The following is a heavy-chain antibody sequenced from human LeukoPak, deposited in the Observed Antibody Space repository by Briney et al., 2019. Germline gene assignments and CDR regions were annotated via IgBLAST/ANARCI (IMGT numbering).Heavy chain of an antibody. CDR3: ARDNGGWFDT. J-gene: IGHJ5*02. CDR1: AFIFSDYW. V-gene: IGHV3-7*03. D-gene: IGHD3-10*01. Sequence: PGGSLRLSCVASAFIFSDYWMSWVRQAPGKGLEGVANIKQGGREEKYVSSVKGRFAISRDDAKSTLYLQMDSLSRDDTAVYYCARDNGGWFDTWGRGTLVTVSS. CDR2: IKQGGREE.